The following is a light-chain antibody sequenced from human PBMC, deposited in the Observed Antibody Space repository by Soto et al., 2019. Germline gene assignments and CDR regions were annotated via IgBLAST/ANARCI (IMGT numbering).Light chain of an antibody. V-gene: IGKV3-20*01. CDR1: QSVSSSY. J-gene: IGKJ4*01. Sequence: EFVLTQSPGTLSLSPGERATLSCRASQSVSSSYLAWYQQKPGQAPRILIYGASTRATGIPDRFSGSGSGKDFTLTISRLEPEDFAVYYCQKYGSSPPLTFGGGPKVEIK. CDR2: GAS. CDR3: QKYGSSPPLT.